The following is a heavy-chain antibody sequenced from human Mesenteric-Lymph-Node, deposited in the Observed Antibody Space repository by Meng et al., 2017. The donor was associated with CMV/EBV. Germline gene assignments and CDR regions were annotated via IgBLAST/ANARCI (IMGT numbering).Heavy chain of an antibody. Sequence: SETLSLTCTVSGGSISSSSYYWGWIRQPPGKGLEWIGSIYCSGSTYYNPSLKSRVTISVDTSKNQFSLKLSSVTAADTAVYYCARVIGAFDIWGQGTMVTVSS. CDR1: GGSISSSSYY. V-gene: IGHV4-39*02. CDR2: IYCSGST. CDR3: ARVIGAFDI. J-gene: IGHJ3*02.